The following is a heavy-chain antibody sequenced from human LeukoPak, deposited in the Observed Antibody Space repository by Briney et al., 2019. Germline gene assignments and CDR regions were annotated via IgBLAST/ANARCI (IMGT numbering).Heavy chain of an antibody. CDR1: GGSISSSSYY. V-gene: IGHV4-39*01. CDR2: IYYTGSG. CDR3: ARHPERYSYFDY. J-gene: IGHJ4*02. D-gene: IGHD5-18*01. Sequence: PSETLSLTCTVSGGSISSSSYYWGWIRRPPGKGLEWIGSIYYTGSGYYNPSLKSRVTMSVDTSKNQFSLRLSSVTAADTAVYSCARHPERYSYFDYWGQGTLVTVSS.